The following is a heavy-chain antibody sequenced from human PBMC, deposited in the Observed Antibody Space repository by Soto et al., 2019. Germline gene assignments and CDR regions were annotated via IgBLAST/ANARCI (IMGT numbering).Heavy chain of an antibody. Sequence: ASVKVSCKASGYPFTSYGISWVLQAPGQELEWMGWISAYNGNTNYAQKLQGRVTMTTDTSTSTAYLELRSLRSDDTAVYYCARRGEGMATIEAHYGMDVWVRVPTGTVSS. V-gene: IGHV1-18*04. CDR2: ISAYNGNT. J-gene: IGHJ6*02. D-gene: IGHD3-10*01. CDR3: ARRGEGMATIEAHYGMDV. CDR1: GYPFTSYG.